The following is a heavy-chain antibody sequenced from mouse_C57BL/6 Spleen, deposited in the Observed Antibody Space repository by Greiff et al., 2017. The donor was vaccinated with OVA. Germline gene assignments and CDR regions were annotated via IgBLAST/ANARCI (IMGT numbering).Heavy chain of an antibody. CDR1: GYSITSGYD. CDR3: ARDRYGIFDY. V-gene: IGHV3-1*01. Sequence: EVKLVESGPGMVKPSQSLSLTCTVTGYSITSGYDWHWIRHFPGNKLEWMGYISYSGSTNYNPSLKSRISITHDTSKNHFFLKLNSVTTEDTATYYCARDRYGIFDYWGQGTTLTVSS. J-gene: IGHJ2*01. CDR2: ISYSGST. D-gene: IGHD2-10*02.